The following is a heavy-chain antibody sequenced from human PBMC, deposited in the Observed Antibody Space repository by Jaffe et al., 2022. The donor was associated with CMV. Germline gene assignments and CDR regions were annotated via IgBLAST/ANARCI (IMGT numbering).Heavy chain of an antibody. J-gene: IGHJ4*02. D-gene: IGHD5-12*01. CDR1: GGTFSSYA. CDR3: ATGGHVEMATIPQGDYFDY. V-gene: IGHV1-69*09. Sequence: QVQLVQSGAEVKKPGSSVKVSCKASGGTFSSYAISWVRQAPGQGLEWMGRIIPILGIANYAQKFQGRVTITADKSTSTAYMELSSLRSEDTAVYYCATGGHVEMATIPQGDYFDYWGQGTLVTVSS. CDR2: IIPILGIA.